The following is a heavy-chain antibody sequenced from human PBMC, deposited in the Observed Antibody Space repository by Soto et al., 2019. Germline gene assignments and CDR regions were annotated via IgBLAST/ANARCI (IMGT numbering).Heavy chain of an antibody. D-gene: IGHD2-8*02. CDR3: AKRKGFWYYFDY. CDR1: GFTFSSSS. V-gene: IGHV3-23*01. J-gene: IGHJ4*02. Sequence: PGGSLIVSCTACGFTFSSSSMSWVRQAPGKGLEWVSAISGSGGSTYYADSVKGRFTISRDNSKNTLYLQMNSLRAEDTAVYYCAKRKGFWYYFDYWGQGTLVTVSS. CDR2: ISGSGGST.